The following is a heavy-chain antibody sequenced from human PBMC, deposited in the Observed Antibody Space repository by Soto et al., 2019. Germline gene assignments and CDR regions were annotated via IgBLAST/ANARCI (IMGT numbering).Heavy chain of an antibody. D-gene: IGHD3-16*01. J-gene: IGHJ4*02. Sequence: EVQLLESGGVLVQPGGSLRLSCAASGFTFSSYGMGWVRQAPGKGLEWVSAISGNGDSTYYADSVKGRVTISRDNSKNTLYMQMNSLRAEDTAVYYCPKELGARRPFDYWGQGTLVTVSS. CDR2: ISGNGDST. V-gene: IGHV3-23*01. CDR1: GFTFSSYG. CDR3: PKELGARRPFDY.